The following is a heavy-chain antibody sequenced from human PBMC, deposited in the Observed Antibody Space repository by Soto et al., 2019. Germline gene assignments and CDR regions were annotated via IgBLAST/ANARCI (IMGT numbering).Heavy chain of an antibody. CDR3: VRDLGWSPLWEY. V-gene: IGHV3-11*05. J-gene: IGHJ4*02. Sequence: QVHLVESGVGLVKPGGSLRLSCTASGFTFSDYYMSWIRQAPGKGLEWISYISSTSSYTNYADSVKGRFTISRDNAKNSLYLQMNSLRDEDTAVYYCVRDLGWSPLWEYWGQGTLVTVSS. CDR1: GFTFSDYY. D-gene: IGHD1-26*01. CDR2: ISSTSSYT.